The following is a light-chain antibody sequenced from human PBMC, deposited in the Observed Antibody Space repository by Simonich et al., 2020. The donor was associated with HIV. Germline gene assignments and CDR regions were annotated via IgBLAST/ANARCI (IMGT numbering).Light chain of an antibody. CDR1: QSVLYSSNNKNY. V-gene: IGKV4-1*01. Sequence: DIVMTQSPDSLAVSLGERATINCKSSQSVLYSSNNKNYLAWYQQKPGQPPKLLIYGASTRESGVPDRFSGSGSGTDFTLTISSLQAEDVAVYYCQHYYSTPPTFGQGTKVEIK. J-gene: IGKJ1*01. CDR3: QHYYSTPPT. CDR2: GAS.